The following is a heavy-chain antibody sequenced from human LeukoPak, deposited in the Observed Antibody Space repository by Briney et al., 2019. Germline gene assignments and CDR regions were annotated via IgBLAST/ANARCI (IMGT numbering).Heavy chain of an antibody. D-gene: IGHD6-19*01. V-gene: IGHV4-59*08. CDR3: ARHRLAVARGWFDP. CDR1: GGAIGSHY. Sequence: PSETLSLTCTVSGGAIGSHYWTWIRQPPGKGLEWIGYIYYTGKTNYNPSLKSRVTILVDTSKNQFSLKLSSVTAADTAVYYCARHRLAVARGWFDPWGQGTLVTVSS. J-gene: IGHJ5*02. CDR2: IYYTGKT.